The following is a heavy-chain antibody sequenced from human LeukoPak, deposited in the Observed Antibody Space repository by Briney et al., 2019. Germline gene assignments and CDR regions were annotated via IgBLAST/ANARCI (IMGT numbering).Heavy chain of an antibody. CDR2: ISAYNGNT. D-gene: IGHD2-15*01. J-gene: IGHJ5*02. V-gene: IGHV1-18*04. CDR1: GYTFTSYG. CDR3: ARSVGYCSGGSCERFDP. Sequence: ASVKVPCKASGYTFTSYGISWVRQAPGQGLERMGWISAYNGNTNYAQKLQGRVTMTTDTSTSTAYMELRSLRSDDTAVYYCARSVGYCSGGSCERFDPWGQGTLVTVSS.